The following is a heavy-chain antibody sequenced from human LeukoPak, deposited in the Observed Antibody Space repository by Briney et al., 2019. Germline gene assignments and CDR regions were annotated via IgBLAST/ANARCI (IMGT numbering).Heavy chain of an antibody. CDR2: ISGDGGST. J-gene: IGHJ6*02. D-gene: IGHD6-25*01. Sequence: TGGSLRPSCAASGFTFDDYAMHWVRQAPGKGLEWVSLISGDGGSTYYAGSVKGRFTISRDNSKNSLYLQMNSLRTEDTALYYCAKDKRYYYYGMDVWGQGTTVTVSS. CDR3: AKDKRYYYYGMDV. V-gene: IGHV3-43*02. CDR1: GFTFDDYA.